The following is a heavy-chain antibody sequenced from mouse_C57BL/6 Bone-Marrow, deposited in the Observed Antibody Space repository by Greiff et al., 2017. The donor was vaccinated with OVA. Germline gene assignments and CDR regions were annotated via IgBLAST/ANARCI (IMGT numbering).Heavy chain of an antibody. V-gene: IGHV1-69*01. D-gene: IGHD2-12*01. Sequence: QVQLQQPGAELVMPGASVKLSCKASGYTFTSYWMHWVKQRPGQGLEWIGEIDPSDSYTNYNQKFKGKSKLTVDKSASTAYMQLSSLTSEDSAVYYCAREEVYDVDAMDYWGQGTSVTVSS. J-gene: IGHJ4*01. CDR3: AREEVYDVDAMDY. CDR1: GYTFTSYW. CDR2: IDPSDSYT.